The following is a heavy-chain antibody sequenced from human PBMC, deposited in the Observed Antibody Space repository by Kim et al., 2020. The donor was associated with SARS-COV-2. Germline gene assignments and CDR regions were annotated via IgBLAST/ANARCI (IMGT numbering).Heavy chain of an antibody. Sequence: SETLSLTCTVSRGFISSSPYYWGWIRQPPGKGLEWIASISYTKFTYYNPSLESRVTISVDTSKNQFSLKLYSVTAADTAVYYCARPGYASGSYSFDSWGQGTLVTVSS. CDR3: ARPGYASGSYSFDS. CDR1: RGFISSSPYY. J-gene: IGHJ4*02. D-gene: IGHD3-10*01. CDR2: ISYTKFT. V-gene: IGHV4-39*01.